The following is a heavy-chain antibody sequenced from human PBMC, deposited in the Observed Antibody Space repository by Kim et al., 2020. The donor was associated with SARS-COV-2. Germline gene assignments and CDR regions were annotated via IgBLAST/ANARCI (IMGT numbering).Heavy chain of an antibody. CDR1: GFSFSTNW. V-gene: IGHV3-7*01. J-gene: IGHJ4*02. CDR2: IKEDGTEK. CDR3: ARDRKYSLDY. Sequence: GGSLRLSCVASGFSFSTNWMSWVRQAPGKGLEWVAKIKEDGTEKYYVESVEGRFTISRDNAKNSLFLHMNSLSAEETAVYYCARDRKYSLDYWGQGTLVTVSS. D-gene: IGHD2-15*01.